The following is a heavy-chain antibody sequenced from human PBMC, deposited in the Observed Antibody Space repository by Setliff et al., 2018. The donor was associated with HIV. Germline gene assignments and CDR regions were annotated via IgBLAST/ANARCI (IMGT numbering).Heavy chain of an antibody. CDR1: GGPISSMTDY. CDR2: MYHSGST. V-gene: IGHV4-39*02. D-gene: IGHD3-10*01. J-gene: IGHJ4*02. CDR3: VRRPIWLGEVSPDH. Sequence: SETLSLTCSVSGGPISSMTDYWGWIRQPPGKGLEWVGSMYHSGSTYYNPSIKSRVAMSIDTSNNHFSLKLTSVTAADTAVYYCVRRPIWLGEVSPDHWGQGILVTVSS.